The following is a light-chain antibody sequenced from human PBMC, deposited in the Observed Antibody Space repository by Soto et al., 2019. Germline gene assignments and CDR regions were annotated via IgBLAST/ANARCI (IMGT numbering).Light chain of an antibody. Sequence: QSLLTQPPSVSAAPGQTVTISCSGISSNIGNNYVSWYQQLPGTAPKLLIYDNNKRPSGIPDRFSGSKSGTSATLGITGLQTGDEADYYCGTWDSSLSAGVFGGGTKLTVL. V-gene: IGLV1-51*01. CDR2: DNN. CDR1: SSNIGNNY. J-gene: IGLJ2*01. CDR3: GTWDSSLSAGV.